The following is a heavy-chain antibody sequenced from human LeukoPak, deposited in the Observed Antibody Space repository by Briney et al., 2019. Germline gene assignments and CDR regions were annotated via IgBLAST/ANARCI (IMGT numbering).Heavy chain of an antibody. Sequence: GGSLRLSCVASGFTFSNYWMSWVRQAPGKGLQWVANIKQDGSEKYYVDSVKGRFTISRDSAKKSLYLQMNSLRAEDTAVYYCARDDDWNYEDYWGQGTLVTVSS. J-gene: IGHJ4*02. CDR2: IKQDGSEK. V-gene: IGHV3-7*01. D-gene: IGHD1-7*01. CDR3: ARDDDWNYEDY. CDR1: GFTFSNYW.